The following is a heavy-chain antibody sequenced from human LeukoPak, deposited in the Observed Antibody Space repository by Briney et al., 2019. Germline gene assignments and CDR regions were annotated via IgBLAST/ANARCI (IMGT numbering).Heavy chain of an antibody. V-gene: IGHV4-34*01. CDR2: INHSGST. CDR1: GGSFSGYY. D-gene: IGHD5-24*01. Sequence: SETLSLTCAVYGGSFSGYYWSWVRRPPGKGLEWIGEINHSGSTNYNPSLKSRVTISVDTSKNQFSLKLSSVTAADTAVYYCARVRWLQPIFDYWGQGTLVTVSS. J-gene: IGHJ4*01. CDR3: ARVRWLQPIFDY.